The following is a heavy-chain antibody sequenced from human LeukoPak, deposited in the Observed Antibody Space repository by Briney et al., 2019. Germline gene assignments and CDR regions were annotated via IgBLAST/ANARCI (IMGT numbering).Heavy chain of an antibody. J-gene: IGHJ4*02. CDR3: ARVIAAAVDY. CDR1: GGSISSYY. Sequence: SETLSLTCTVSGGSISSYYWSWIRQPPGKGLEWIGYIYHSGSTYYNPSLKSRVTISVDRSKNQFSLKLSSVTAADTAVYYCARVIAAAVDYWGQGTLVTVSS. D-gene: IGHD6-13*01. V-gene: IGHV4-59*12. CDR2: IYHSGST.